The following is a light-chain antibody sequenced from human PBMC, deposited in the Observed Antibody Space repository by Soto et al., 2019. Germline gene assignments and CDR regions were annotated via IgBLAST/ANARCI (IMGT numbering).Light chain of an antibody. CDR3: QQHNNWPLT. CDR2: GAS. Sequence: DIVMTQSPGTLSLSPGERATLSCRASQSVSSSYLAWYQQKPGQAPRLLIYGASSRATGIPARFSGSGSGTQFTLTISSLQSEDFAVYYCQQHNNWPLTFGGGTKVDIK. J-gene: IGKJ4*01. V-gene: IGKV3-15*01. CDR1: QSVSSSY.